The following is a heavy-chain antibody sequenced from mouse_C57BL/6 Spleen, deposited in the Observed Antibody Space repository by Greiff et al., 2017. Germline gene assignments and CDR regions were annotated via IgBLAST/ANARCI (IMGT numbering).Heavy chain of an antibody. V-gene: IGHV10-1*01. CDR1: GFSFNTYA. CDR2: IRSKSNNYAT. J-gene: IGHJ4*01. CDR3: VSYGSSRYYAMDY. D-gene: IGHD1-1*01. Sequence: EVKLMESGGGLVQPKGSLKLSCAASGFSFNTYAMNWVRQAPGKGLEWVARIRSKSNNYATYYADSVKDRFTISRDDSESMLYLQMNNLKTEDTAMYYCVSYGSSRYYAMDYWGQGTSVTVSS.